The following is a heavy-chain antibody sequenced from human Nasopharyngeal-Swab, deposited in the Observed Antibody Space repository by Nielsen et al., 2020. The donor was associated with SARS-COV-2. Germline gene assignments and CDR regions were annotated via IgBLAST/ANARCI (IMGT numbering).Heavy chain of an antibody. D-gene: IGHD3-16*01. CDR2: IWYDGSNK. CDR3: ARGPRGGYYYYYGMDV. Sequence: GESLKIYCAESGSTISSYGMYLVREAPGKGLLRVAVIWYDGSNKYYADSVKGRFTISRDNAKNTLYLQMNSLRAEDAAVYYCARGPRGGYYYYYGMDVWGQGTTVTVSS. CDR1: GSTISSYG. V-gene: IGHV3-33*07. J-gene: IGHJ6*02.